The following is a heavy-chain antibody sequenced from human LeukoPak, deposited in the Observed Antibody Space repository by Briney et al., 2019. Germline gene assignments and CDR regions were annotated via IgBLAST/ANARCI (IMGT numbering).Heavy chain of an antibody. J-gene: IGHJ3*02. D-gene: IGHD3-22*01. Sequence: PSGTLSLTCAVSGGSISSSNWWSWVRQPPGKGLEWIGEIYHSGSTNYNPSLKSRVTISVDKSKNQFSLKLSSVTAADTAVYYCAILPTQRYYDRSGYPLSTYVFDIWGQGTMATVSS. CDR2: IYHSGST. CDR3: AILPTQRYYDRSGYPLSTYVFDI. V-gene: IGHV4-4*02. CDR1: GGSISSSNW.